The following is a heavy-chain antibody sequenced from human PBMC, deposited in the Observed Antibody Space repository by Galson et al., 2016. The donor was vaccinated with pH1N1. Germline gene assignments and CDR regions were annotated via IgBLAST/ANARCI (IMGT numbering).Heavy chain of an antibody. CDR2: IKQDGSEI. Sequence: SLRLSCAASGFTFSDYRMSWIRQAPGKGLEWVANIKQDGSEIYYVDSVKGRFTISRDNAKNSLYLQMNSLRVEDTAIYYCARKIGEYWGQGTLVTVSS. V-gene: IGHV3-7*01. J-gene: IGHJ4*02. CDR3: ARKIGEY. CDR1: GFTFSDYR.